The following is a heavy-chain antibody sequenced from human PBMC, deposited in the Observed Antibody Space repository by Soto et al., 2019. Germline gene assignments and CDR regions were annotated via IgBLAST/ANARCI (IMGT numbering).Heavy chain of an antibody. V-gene: IGHV3-23*01. J-gene: IGHJ5*02. CDR1: GFTFSSYA. Sequence: GGSLRLSCAASGFTFSSYAMSWVRQAPGKGLEWVSAISGSGGSTYYADSVKGRFTISRDNSKNTLYLQMNSLRAEDTAVYYCAKDQLTIFGVRHFTWFDPWGQGTLVTVSS. D-gene: IGHD3-3*01. CDR3: AKDQLTIFGVRHFTWFDP. CDR2: ISGSGGST.